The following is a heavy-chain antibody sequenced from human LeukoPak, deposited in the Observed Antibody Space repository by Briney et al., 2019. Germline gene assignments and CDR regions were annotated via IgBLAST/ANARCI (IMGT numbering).Heavy chain of an antibody. V-gene: IGHV1-24*01. CDR2: FDPEDGET. CDR1: GYTLTELS. D-gene: IGHD5-18*01. J-gene: IGHJ4*02. CDR3: ATGYSYGYRLDY. Sequence: ASVKVSCKVSGYTLTELSMHWVRQAPGKGLEWMGGFDPEDGETIYAQKFRGRVTMTEDTSTDTAYMELSSLRSEDTAVYYCATGYSYGYRLDYWGQGTLVTVSS.